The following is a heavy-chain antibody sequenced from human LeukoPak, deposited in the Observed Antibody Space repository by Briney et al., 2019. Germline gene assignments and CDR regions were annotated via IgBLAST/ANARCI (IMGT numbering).Heavy chain of an antibody. CDR3: ARTTYYYDSSGYYPLPFDY. D-gene: IGHD3-22*01. CDR2: IYYSGST. Sequence: SETLSLTCTVSGGSISSGDYYWRWIRQPPGTGLEWVGYIYYSGSTYDNPSLKSPVTISVDTSKNQFSMKLSSVTAADTAVYYCARTTYYYDSSGYYPLPFDYWGQGTLVTVSS. V-gene: IGHV4-30-4*08. J-gene: IGHJ4*02. CDR1: GGSISSGDYY.